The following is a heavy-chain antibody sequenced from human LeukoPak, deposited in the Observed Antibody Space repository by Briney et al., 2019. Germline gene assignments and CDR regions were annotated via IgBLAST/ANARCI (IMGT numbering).Heavy chain of an antibody. D-gene: IGHD2-8*02. V-gene: IGHV3-74*01. CDR2: INSDGSRT. CDR3: ARVLTGSWDWFDP. Sequence: GGSLRLSCAASKFSFSAYWMHWVRQAPGKGLVWVSRINSDGSRTNYADSVKGRFTISRDNAKNTLYLQMNSLRAEDTAVYYCARVLTGSWDWFDPWGQGTLVTVSS. CDR1: KFSFSAYW. J-gene: IGHJ5*02.